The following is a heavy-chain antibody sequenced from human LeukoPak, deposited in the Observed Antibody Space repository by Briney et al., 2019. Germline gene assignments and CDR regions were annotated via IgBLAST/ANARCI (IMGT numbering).Heavy chain of an antibody. CDR3: ARAATYNWNDVNY. V-gene: IGHV3-11*01. D-gene: IGHD1-20*01. CDR1: GFTFSDYY. J-gene: IGHJ4*02. Sequence: GGSLRLSCAASGFTFSDYYMNWIRQTPGKGLEWVSYISSSGSIIYYADSVKGRFTISRDNAKNSVYLQMNSLRAEDTAVYYCARAATYNWNDVNYWGQGTLVTVSS. CDR2: ISSSGSII.